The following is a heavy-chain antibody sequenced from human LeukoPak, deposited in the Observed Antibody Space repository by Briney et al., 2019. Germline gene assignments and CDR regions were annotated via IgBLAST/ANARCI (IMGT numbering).Heavy chain of an antibody. D-gene: IGHD3-3*01. V-gene: IGHV4-31*03. CDR1: GGSISSGGYY. J-gene: IGHJ5*02. CDR3: AGQILEWTLSGPKRWFDP. Sequence: SQTLSLTCTVSGGSISSGGYYWRWIRQHPGKGLEWIGYIYYSGSTYYNPSLKSRVTISVDTSKNQFSPKLSSVTAADTAVYYCAGQILEWTLSGPKRWFDPWGQGTLVTVSS. CDR2: IYYSGST.